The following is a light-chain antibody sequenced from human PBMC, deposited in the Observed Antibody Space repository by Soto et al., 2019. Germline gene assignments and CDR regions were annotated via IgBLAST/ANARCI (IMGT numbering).Light chain of an antibody. CDR3: EQYNKLHPLPPP. J-gene: IGKJ4*01. CDR2: GAS. Sequence: ETVLTQSPATLSVSPGERATLSCRASQSVRSDLAWYQQKPGQAPRLLIYGASTRATGIPARFSGSGSGTEFTLTISSLQSEVVSVYYCEQYNKLHPLPPPFGGGTNVEIK. V-gene: IGKV3-15*01. CDR1: QSVRSD.